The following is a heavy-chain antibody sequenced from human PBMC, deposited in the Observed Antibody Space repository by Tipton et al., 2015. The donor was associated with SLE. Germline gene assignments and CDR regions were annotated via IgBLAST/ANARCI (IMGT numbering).Heavy chain of an antibody. D-gene: IGHD5-24*01. Sequence: TLSLTCTVSGGAISSGGYHWSWIRQHPGKGLEWIGYISHSGSIYYNPSLKSRVTISVDTSKNQFSLRLSSADTAVYYCARYGFPSNYFDYWGQGTLVTVSS. CDR3: ARYGFPSNYFDY. CDR1: GGAISSGGYH. CDR2: ISHSGSI. J-gene: IGHJ4*02. V-gene: IGHV4-31*03.